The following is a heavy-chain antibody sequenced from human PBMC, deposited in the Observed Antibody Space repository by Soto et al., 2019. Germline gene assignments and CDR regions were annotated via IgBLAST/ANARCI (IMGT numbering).Heavy chain of an antibody. CDR3: AKGYRGPVDY. Sequence: GGSLRLSCAASRFTFSSYGMSWVRQAPGKGLEWVSGISGSGGSTYYADSVKGRFTISRDSSKNTLYLQVNSLRAEDTAVYYCAKGYRGPVDYWGQGTLVTVSS. V-gene: IGHV3-23*01. CDR1: RFTFSSYG. CDR2: ISGSGGST. J-gene: IGHJ4*02. D-gene: IGHD5-12*01.